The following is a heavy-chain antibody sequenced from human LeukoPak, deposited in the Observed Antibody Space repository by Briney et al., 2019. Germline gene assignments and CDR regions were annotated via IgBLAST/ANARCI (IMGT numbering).Heavy chain of an antibody. J-gene: IGHJ4*02. CDR2: IRSKAYGGTT. CDR3: SRGDSSGYDVDY. CDR1: GFTFGDYA. D-gene: IGHD3-22*01. V-gene: IGHV3-49*03. Sequence: GGSLRLSRTASGFTFGDYAMSWFRQAPGKGLEWVGFIRSKAYGGTTEYAASVKGRFTISRDDSKSIAYLQMNSLKTEDTAVYYCSRGDSSGYDVDYWGQGTLVTVSS.